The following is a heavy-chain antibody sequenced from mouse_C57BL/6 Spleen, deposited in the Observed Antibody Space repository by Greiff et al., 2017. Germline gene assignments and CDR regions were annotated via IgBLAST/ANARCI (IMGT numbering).Heavy chain of an antibody. V-gene: IGHV1-7*01. D-gene: IGHD1-1*01. CDR1: GYTFTSYW. CDR3: ANYYGSSNYYAMDY. Sequence: QVQLQQSGAELAKPGASVKLSCKASGYTFTSYWMHWVKQRPGQGLEWIGYINPSSGYTKYNQKFKDKATLTADKSSCTAYMQLSSLTYEDSAVYYCANYYGSSNYYAMDYWGQGTSVTVSS. J-gene: IGHJ4*01. CDR2: INPSSGYT.